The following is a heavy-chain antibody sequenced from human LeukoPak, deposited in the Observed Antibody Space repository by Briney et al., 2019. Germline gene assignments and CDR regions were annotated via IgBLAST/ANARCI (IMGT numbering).Heavy chain of an antibody. V-gene: IGHV3-21*01. D-gene: IGHD3-16*01. CDR3: ARGSSNIWGSYYSFDY. Sequence: PGGSLRLSCAASGFTFSSYSMNWVRQAPGKGLEWVSSISSSSSYIYYADSVKGRFTISRDNAKNSLYLQMNSLRAEDTAVYYCARGSSNIWGSYYSFDYWGQGTLVTVSS. CDR1: GFTFSSYS. CDR2: ISSSSSYI. J-gene: IGHJ4*02.